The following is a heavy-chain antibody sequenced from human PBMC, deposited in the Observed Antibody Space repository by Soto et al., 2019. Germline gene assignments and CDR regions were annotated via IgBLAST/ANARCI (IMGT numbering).Heavy chain of an antibody. J-gene: IGHJ2*01. V-gene: IGHV4-31*03. CDR1: GGSISSGGYY. Sequence: QVQLQESGPGLVKPSQTLSLTCTVSGGSISSGGYYWSWIRQHPGKGLEWIGYIYYSGSTYYNPSLKSRVTISVETSKNQFSLKLSSVTAADTAVYYCARDTGGGGWYFDLWGRGTLVTVSS. CDR2: IYYSGST. D-gene: IGHD3-16*01. CDR3: ARDTGGGGWYFDL.